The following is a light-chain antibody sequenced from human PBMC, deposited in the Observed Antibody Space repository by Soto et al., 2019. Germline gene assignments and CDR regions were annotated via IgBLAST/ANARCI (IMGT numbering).Light chain of an antibody. CDR1: SSNIGAGSD. J-gene: IGLJ1*01. CDR3: QSYDRSLRGV. CDR2: NNS. Sequence: QSVLTQPPSVSGAPGQRVTISCTGSSSNIGAGSDVHWYQQLPGTAPKLLIYNNSNRPSGVPDRFSGSKSGNSASLAITGLQADDEADYYCQSYDRSLRGVFGSGTKLTVL. V-gene: IGLV1-40*01.